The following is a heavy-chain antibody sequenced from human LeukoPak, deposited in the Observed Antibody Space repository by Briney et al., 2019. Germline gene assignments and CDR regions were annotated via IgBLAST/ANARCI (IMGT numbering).Heavy chain of an antibody. D-gene: IGHD3-9*01. CDR1: GFTFSSYS. V-gene: IGHV3-48*02. CDR3: AHFDWLHGHEN. Sequence: PGGSLRLSCAASGFTFSSYSMNWVRQAPGKGLEWVSYISSSSSTIYYADSVKGRFTISRDNAKNSLCLQMNSLRDEDTAVYYCAHFDWLHGHENWGQGTLVTVSS. CDR2: ISSSSSTI. J-gene: IGHJ4*02.